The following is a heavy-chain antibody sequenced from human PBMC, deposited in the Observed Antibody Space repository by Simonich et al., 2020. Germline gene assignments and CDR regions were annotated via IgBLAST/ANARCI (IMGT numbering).Heavy chain of an antibody. J-gene: IGHJ5*02. CDR2: IYPGDSDN. CDR3: ARQRDNWFDP. CDR1: GYSFTSYC. Sequence: EVQLVQSGAEVKKPVESLKLSCKGSGYSFTSYCIGWVRQMPGKGLEWMGIIYPGDSDNRYGPSFQGQVTISADKAISTAYLQWSSLKASDTAMYYCARQRDNWFDPWGQGTLVTVSS. V-gene: IGHV5-51*01.